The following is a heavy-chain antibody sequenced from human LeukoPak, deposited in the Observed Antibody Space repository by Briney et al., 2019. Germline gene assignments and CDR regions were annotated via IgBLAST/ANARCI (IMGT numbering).Heavy chain of an antibody. CDR1: GFTFSSHW. Sequence: GGSLRLSCAVSGFTFSSHWMTWVRQAPGKGLEWVANIKEDGSEKYYVDSVKGRFSISRDNTKNSVYLQMNSLRADDTAMYYCARDGPTAYFDYWGQGTLVTVSS. CDR2: IKEDGSEK. D-gene: IGHD5-18*01. CDR3: ARDGPTAYFDY. J-gene: IGHJ4*02. V-gene: IGHV3-7*01.